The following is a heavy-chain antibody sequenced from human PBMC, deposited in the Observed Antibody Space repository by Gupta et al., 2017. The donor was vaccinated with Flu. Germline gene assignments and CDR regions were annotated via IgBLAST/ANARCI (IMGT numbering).Heavy chain of an antibody. CDR2: ILGSGGGS. V-gene: IGHV3-23*01. CDR3: ANPGRLPY. J-gene: IGHJ4*02. Sequence: EVQLLESGGGLVQPGGSLRLSCVAAGFTLSSYHMYWVRQAPGKGLEWVSGILGSGGGSTYADSVKGRFTISRDKSKNTLYLQMNSLRAEDTAAYYCANPGRLPYWGQGALVTVSS. CDR1: GFTLSSYH.